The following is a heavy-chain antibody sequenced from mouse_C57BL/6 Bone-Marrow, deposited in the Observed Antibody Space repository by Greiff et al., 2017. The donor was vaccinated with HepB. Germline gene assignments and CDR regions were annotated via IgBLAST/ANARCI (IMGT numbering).Heavy chain of an antibody. CDR3: TEGSDYPDY. V-gene: IGHV1-26*01. D-gene: IGHD2-4*01. J-gene: IGHJ2*01. CDR1: GYTFTDYY. Sequence: EVQLVESGPELVKPGASVKISCKASGYTFTDYYMNWVKQSHGKSLEWIGDINPNNGGTSYNQKFKGKATLTVDKSSSTAYMELPSLTSEDSAVYYGTEGSDYPDYWGQGTTLTVSS. CDR2: INPNNGGT.